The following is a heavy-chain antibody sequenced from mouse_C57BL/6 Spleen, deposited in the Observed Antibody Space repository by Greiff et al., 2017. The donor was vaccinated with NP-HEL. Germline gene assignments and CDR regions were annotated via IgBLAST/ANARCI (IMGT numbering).Heavy chain of an antibody. Sequence: VQLQQSGAELVRPGASVKLSCTASGFNIKDDYMHWVKQRPEQGLEWIGWIDPENGDTEYASKFQGKATITADTSSNTAYLQLSSLTSEDTAVYYCTTRDSFAYWGQGTLVTVSA. V-gene: IGHV14-4*01. CDR2: IDPENGDT. CDR1: GFNIKDDY. D-gene: IGHD3-3*01. J-gene: IGHJ3*01. CDR3: TTRDSFAY.